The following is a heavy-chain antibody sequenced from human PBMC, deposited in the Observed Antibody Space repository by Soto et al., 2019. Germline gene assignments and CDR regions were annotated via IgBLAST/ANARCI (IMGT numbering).Heavy chain of an antibody. CDR1: GYTFTSYA. CDR3: AGGGYYYGSGSYSYYGMDV. D-gene: IGHD3-10*01. V-gene: IGHV1-3*01. CDR2: INAGNGNT. Sequence: GASVKVSCKASGYTFTSYAMHWVRQAPGQRLEWMGWINAGNGNTKYSQKLQGRVTITRDTSASTAYMELSSLRSEDTAVYYCAGGGYYYGSGSYSYYGMDVWGQGTTVTVSS. J-gene: IGHJ6*02.